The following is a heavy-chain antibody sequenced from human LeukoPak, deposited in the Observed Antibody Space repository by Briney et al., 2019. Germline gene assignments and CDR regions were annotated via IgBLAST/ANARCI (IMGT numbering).Heavy chain of an antibody. CDR3: ARVSRHPVYYYTDV. CDR1: GGSISSYY. V-gene: IGHV4-59*01. Sequence: SETLSLTCTVSGGSISSYYWSWIRQPPGKGLEWIGYIYYSGSTNYNPSLKSRVTISVDTSKNQFSLKLSSVTAADTAVYYCARVSRHPVYYYTDVWGKGTTVTVSS. CDR2: IYYSGST. J-gene: IGHJ6*03.